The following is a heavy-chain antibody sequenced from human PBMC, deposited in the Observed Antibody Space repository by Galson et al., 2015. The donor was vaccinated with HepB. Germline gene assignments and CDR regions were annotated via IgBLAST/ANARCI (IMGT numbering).Heavy chain of an antibody. J-gene: IGHJ4*02. V-gene: IGHV3-30*18. CDR3: AKDHLPWQWLDLPDDY. D-gene: IGHD6-19*01. Sequence: SLRLSCAASGFTFSSYGMHWVRQAPGKGLEWVAVISYDGSNKYYADSVKGRFTISRDNSKNTLYLQMNSLRAEDTAVYYCAKDHLPWQWLDLPDDYWGQGTLVTVSS. CDR2: ISYDGSNK. CDR1: GFTFSSYG.